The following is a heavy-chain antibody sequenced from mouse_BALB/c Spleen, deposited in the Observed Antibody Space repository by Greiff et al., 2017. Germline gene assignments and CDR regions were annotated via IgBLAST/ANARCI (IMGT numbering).Heavy chain of an antibody. CDR3: ARSPVTTALDY. CDR2: ISDGGSYT. J-gene: IGHJ2*01. Sequence: EVQLKESGGGLVKPGGSLKLSCAASGFTFSDYYMYWVRQTPEKRLEWVATISDGGSYTYYPDSVKGRFTISRDNAKNNLYLQMSSLKSEDTAMYYCARSPVTTALDYWGQGTTLTVSS. D-gene: IGHD1-2*01. V-gene: IGHV5-4*02. CDR1: GFTFSDYY.